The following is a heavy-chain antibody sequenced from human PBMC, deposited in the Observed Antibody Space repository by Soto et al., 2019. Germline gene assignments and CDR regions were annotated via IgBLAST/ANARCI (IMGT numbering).Heavy chain of an antibody. V-gene: IGHV4-4*02. CDR2: IHHSGST. Sequence: PSETLSLTCAVSGGSISRSYWWSWVRQFPGKGLEWIGEIHHSGSTNYNPSLKSRVIMSVDKSKNQFSLELTSVTGADTADYYCARDTNPWESLGHGMDVWGQGTTVTVSS. CDR3: ARDTNPWESLGHGMDV. CDR1: GGSISRSYW. D-gene: IGHD1-26*01. J-gene: IGHJ6*02.